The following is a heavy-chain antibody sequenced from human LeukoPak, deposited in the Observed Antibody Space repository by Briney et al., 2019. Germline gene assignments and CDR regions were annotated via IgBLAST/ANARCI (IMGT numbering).Heavy chain of an antibody. D-gene: IGHD3-10*01. CDR3: ARGEFGENY. V-gene: IGHV4-39*01. CDR1: GDSISSSNSY. Sequence: PSETLSLTCTVSGDSISSSNSYWGWIRQPPGKGLEWIGSIYYSGNTYYNASLKSRVTISVDTSKNQFSLKLTSVTAADTAVYYCARGEFGENYWGQGTLVTVSS. J-gene: IGHJ4*02. CDR2: IYYSGNT.